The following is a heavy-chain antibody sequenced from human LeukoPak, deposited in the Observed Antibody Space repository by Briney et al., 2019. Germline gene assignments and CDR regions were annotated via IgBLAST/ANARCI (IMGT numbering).Heavy chain of an antibody. CDR1: GYTFTGYY. D-gene: IGHD1-26*01. CDR3: ARDNSVGDYAWWFDP. CDR2: IVPNTGGT. V-gene: IGHV1-2*02. Sequence: ASVKVSCKASGYTFTGYYMHWVRQAPGEGLEWMGWIVPNTGGTNYAQKFQGRVTMTRDTSISTAYMELSSLRSEDTAVYYCARDNSVGDYAWWFDPWGQGTLVTVSS. J-gene: IGHJ5*02.